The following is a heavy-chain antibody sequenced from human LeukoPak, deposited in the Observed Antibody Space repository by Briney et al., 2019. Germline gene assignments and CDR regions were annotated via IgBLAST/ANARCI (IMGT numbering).Heavy chain of an antibody. Sequence: VASVKASCKASGGTFSSYAISWVRQAPGQGLEWMGGIIPIFGTANYAQKFQGRVTITADESTSTAYMELSSLRSEDTAVYYCARVNDTAMDYFDYWGQGTLVTVSS. CDR2: IIPIFGTA. CDR1: GGTFSSYA. D-gene: IGHD5-18*01. J-gene: IGHJ4*02. CDR3: ARVNDTAMDYFDY. V-gene: IGHV1-69*01.